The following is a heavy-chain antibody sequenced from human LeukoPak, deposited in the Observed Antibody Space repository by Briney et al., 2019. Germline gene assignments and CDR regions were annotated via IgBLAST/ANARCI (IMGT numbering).Heavy chain of an antibody. Sequence: GRSLRLSCAASGFTFSSYGMHRVRQAPGKGLEWVAVIWYDGSNKYYADSVKGRFTISRDNSKNTLYLQMNSLRAEDTAVYYCAKDRAPYYDSSGYITNWGQGTLVTVSS. CDR2: IWYDGSNK. J-gene: IGHJ4*02. D-gene: IGHD3-22*01. CDR3: AKDRAPYYDSSGYITN. CDR1: GFTFSSYG. V-gene: IGHV3-33*06.